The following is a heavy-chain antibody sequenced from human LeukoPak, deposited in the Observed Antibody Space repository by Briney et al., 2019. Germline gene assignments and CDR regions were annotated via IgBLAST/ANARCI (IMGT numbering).Heavy chain of an antibody. CDR3: ARDRDGSAFDI. V-gene: IGHV3-74*01. J-gene: IGHJ3*02. CDR1: GFTFSSYW. D-gene: IGHD1-26*01. Sequence: GGSLRLSCAASGFTFSSYWMHWVRQAPGKGLVWVSRINTDGSSTSYADSVKGRFTISRDNAKNTLYLQMNSLRAEDTAVYYCARDRDGSAFDIWGQGTMVTVSS. CDR2: INTDGSST.